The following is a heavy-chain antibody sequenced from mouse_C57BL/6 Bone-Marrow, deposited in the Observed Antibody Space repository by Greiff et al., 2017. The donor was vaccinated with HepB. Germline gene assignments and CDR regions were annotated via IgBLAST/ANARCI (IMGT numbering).Heavy chain of an antibody. V-gene: IGHV5-9*01. CDR2: ISGGGGNT. CDR1: GFTFSSYT. CDR3: ARQGRDGNYHDY. J-gene: IGHJ2*01. Sequence: EVHLVESGGGLVKPGGSLKLSCAASGFTFSSYTMSWVRRTPEKRLEWVATISGGGGNTYYPDSVKGRFTISRDNAKNTLYLQMSSLRSEDTALYYCARQGRDGNYHDYWGQGTTLTVSS. D-gene: IGHD2-1*01.